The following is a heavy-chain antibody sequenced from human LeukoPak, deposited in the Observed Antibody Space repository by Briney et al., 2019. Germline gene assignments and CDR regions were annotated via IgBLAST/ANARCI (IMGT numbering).Heavy chain of an antibody. CDR3: AGGSGYLITS. V-gene: IGHV3-21*01. CDR1: GFTFSSYS. J-gene: IGHJ5*02. CDR2: ISSSSSYI. D-gene: IGHD3-9*01. Sequence: GGSLRLSCAASGFTFSSYSMNWVRQAPGKGLEWVSFISSSSSYIYYADSVKGRFTISRDNAKNSLHLQMNSLRAEDTAVYYCAGGSGYLITSWGQGTLVTVSS.